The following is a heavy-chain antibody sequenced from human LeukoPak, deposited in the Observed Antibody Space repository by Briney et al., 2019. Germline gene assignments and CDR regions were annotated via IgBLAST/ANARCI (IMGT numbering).Heavy chain of an antibody. CDR3: ARARSCSDGTCFRSFDY. J-gene: IGHJ4*02. D-gene: IGHD2-15*01. V-gene: IGHV4-30-4*08. Sequence: SETLSLTCTASGASITSGDYFWSWIRQPPGKGLEWIGYIYYSGTTYYNPSLKSRLTISVDTSKNHFSLTLDSVTAADTAVYYCARARSCSDGTCFRSFDYWGQGTLVTVFS. CDR1: GASITSGDYF. CDR2: IYYSGTT.